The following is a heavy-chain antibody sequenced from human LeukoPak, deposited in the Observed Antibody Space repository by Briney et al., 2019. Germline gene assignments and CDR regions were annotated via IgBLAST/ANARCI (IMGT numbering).Heavy chain of an antibody. D-gene: IGHD3-16*02. CDR1: GYTFTGYY. CDR3: ARDSEYDYVWGSYRPFDY. J-gene: IGHJ4*02. CDR2: INPNSGGT. V-gene: IGHV1-2*02. Sequence: AASVKVSCKASGYTFTGYYMHWVRQAPGQGLEWMGWINPNSGGTNYAQKFQGRVTMTRDTSISTAYMELSRLRSDDTAVYYCARDSEYDYVWGSYRPFDYWGQGTLVTVSS.